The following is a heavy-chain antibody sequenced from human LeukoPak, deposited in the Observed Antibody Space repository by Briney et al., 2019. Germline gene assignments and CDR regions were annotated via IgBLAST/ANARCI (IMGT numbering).Heavy chain of an antibody. D-gene: IGHD2-21*02. J-gene: IGHJ4*02. CDR3: AVPRGGGDRPADY. Sequence: GGSLRLSCAASGFTFSSYWMSWVRQAPGKGLEWVANIKQDGSEKYYVASVKGRFTISRDNAKNSLYLQMNILRAEDTAVYYCAVPRGGGDRPADYWGQGTLVTVPS. CDR2: IKQDGSEK. V-gene: IGHV3-7*01. CDR1: GFTFSSYW.